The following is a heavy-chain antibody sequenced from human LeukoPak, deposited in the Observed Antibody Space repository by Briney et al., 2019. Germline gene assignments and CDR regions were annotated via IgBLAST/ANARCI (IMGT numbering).Heavy chain of an antibody. J-gene: IGHJ4*02. CDR1: GFTFSSYA. CDR2: IAHDGSLK. D-gene: IGHD1-26*01. V-gene: IGHV3-30*09. Sequence: GGSLRLSCAASGFTFSSYAMHWVRQAPGKGLEWVAVIAHDGSLKFYADSVKGRFAISRDNSRNTVYLQMNTLTSEDSGVYSCAKESLGRGSSYGSYFDYCGQGTLVTVSS. CDR3: AKESLGRGSSYGSYFDY.